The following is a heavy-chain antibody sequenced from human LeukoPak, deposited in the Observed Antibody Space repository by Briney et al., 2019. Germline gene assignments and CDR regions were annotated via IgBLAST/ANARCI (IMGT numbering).Heavy chain of an antibody. J-gene: IGHJ4*02. Sequence: ASVKVSCKTSRYTXTDYYMHWVRQAPGQGLEWMEWINPNSGGTNYAQKFQGRVTMTRDTSITTGYMELGRLRSDDTAVYYCARVRGGNNYHFDYWGQGTLVTVSS. CDR1: RYTXTDYY. D-gene: IGHD1-26*01. CDR2: INPNSGGT. CDR3: ARVRGGNNYHFDY. V-gene: IGHV1-2*02.